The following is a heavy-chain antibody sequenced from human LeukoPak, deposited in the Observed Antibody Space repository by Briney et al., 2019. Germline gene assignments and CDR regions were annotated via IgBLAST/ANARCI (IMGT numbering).Heavy chain of an antibody. Sequence: GGSLRLSCAASGFTLINYWMSWVRQAPGKGLEWVANINQHDTEKYYVGSVKGRFTVSRDNAKNSLYLQMSGLRTEDTAVYYCARGAGGYTTTPDYWGQGTLVTVSS. V-gene: IGHV3-7*01. CDR1: GFTLINYW. CDR3: ARGAGGYTTTPDY. CDR2: INQHDTEK. D-gene: IGHD5-12*01. J-gene: IGHJ4*02.